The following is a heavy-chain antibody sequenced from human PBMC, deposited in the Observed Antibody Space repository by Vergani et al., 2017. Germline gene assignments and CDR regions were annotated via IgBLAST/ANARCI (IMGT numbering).Heavy chain of an antibody. V-gene: IGHV3-66*01. J-gene: IGHJ4*02. D-gene: IGHD3-3*01. CDR3: AREAILTPTRYYFDY. Sequence: EVQLVESGGGLVQPGGSLRLSCAASGFTFSSYSMNWVRQAPGKGLEWVSVIYSGGSTYYADSVKGRFTISRDNSKNTLYLQMNSLRAEDTAVYYCAREAILTPTRYYFDYGGQGTLVTVSS. CDR2: IYSGGST. CDR1: GFTFSSYS.